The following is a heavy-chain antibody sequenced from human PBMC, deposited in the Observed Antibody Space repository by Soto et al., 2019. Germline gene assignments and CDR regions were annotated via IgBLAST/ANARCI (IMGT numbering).Heavy chain of an antibody. CDR3: VKGEMATIRVLDY. Sequence: GGSLRLSCAASGFTFSSYAMHWVRQAPGKGLEYVSAISSNGGSTYYADSVKGRFTISRDNSKNTLYLQMSSLRAEDTAVYYCVKGEMATIRVLDYWGQGTLVTVSS. CDR1: GFTFSSYA. D-gene: IGHD5-12*01. CDR2: ISSNGGST. V-gene: IGHV3-64D*06. J-gene: IGHJ4*02.